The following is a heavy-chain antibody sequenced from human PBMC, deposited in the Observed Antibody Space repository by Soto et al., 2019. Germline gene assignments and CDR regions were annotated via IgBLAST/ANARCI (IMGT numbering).Heavy chain of an antibody. CDR3: AKDGYQLPLYFQH. V-gene: IGHV3-23*01. CDR1: GCNFSSYA. J-gene: IGHJ1*01. Sequence: GVSLSLSCAASGCNFSSYAMSWVRQDPGKGLEWVSAISGSGGSTYYADSVKGRFTISRDNSKNTLYLQMNSLRAEDTAVYYCAKDGYQLPLYFQHWGQGTLVTVSS. D-gene: IGHD2-2*01. CDR2: ISGSGGST.